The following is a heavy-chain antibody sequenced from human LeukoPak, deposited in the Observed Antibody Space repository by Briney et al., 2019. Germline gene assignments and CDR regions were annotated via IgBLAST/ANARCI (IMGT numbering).Heavy chain of an antibody. D-gene: IGHD6-19*01. Sequence: GGSLRPSCAASGXTFSSYSVNWVRQAPGKGLEWVSSISSSSSYIYYADSVKGRFTISRDNAKNSLYLQMNSLRAEDTAVYYCARWAVTVAGTHYFDYWGQGTLVTVSS. V-gene: IGHV3-21*01. J-gene: IGHJ4*02. CDR2: ISSSSSYI. CDR3: ARWAVTVAGTHYFDY. CDR1: GXTFSSYS.